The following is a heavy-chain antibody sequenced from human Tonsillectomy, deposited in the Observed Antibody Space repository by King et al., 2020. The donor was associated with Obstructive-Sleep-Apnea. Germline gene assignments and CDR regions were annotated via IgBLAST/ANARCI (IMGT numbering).Heavy chain of an antibody. CDR2: INHSGST. J-gene: IGHJ4*02. CDR1: GGSFSGYY. D-gene: IGHD1-14*01. CDR3: ASGIYHAFDY. Sequence: VQLQQWGAGLLKPSETLSLTCAVYGGSFSGYYWTWIRQPPGKGLEWIGEINHSGSTNYNPSLTSRVSISVDTSKNQFSLKVRSVTAADTAVYFCASGIYHAFDYWGQGTLVTVSS. V-gene: IGHV4-34*01.